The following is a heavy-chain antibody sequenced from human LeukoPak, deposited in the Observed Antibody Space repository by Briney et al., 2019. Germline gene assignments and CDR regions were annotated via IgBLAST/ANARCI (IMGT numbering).Heavy chain of an antibody. CDR2: ISGSGSTI. Sequence: GGSRRLSCAASGFTFSSYEMNWVRQAPGKGLEWVSYISGSGSTIYYADSVKGRFTVSRDNAKNSLYLQMNSLRAEDTAVYYCAKEDRQQWLVDYWGQGTLVTVSS. J-gene: IGHJ4*02. D-gene: IGHD6-19*01. CDR1: GFTFSSYE. V-gene: IGHV3-48*03. CDR3: AKEDRQQWLVDY.